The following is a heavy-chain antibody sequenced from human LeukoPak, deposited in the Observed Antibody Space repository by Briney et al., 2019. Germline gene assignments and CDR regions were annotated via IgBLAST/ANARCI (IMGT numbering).Heavy chain of an antibody. CDR2: ISGSGAST. D-gene: IGHD6-13*01. CDR3: AKARAGDITAAFNY. V-gene: IGHV3-23*01. Sequence: GGSLRLSCAASGFTFSSFAMSWVRQAPGKGLEWVSGISGSGASTYYADSVKGRFTISRDNSQNTLYLQMNSLRAEDTATYYCAKARAGDITAAFNYWGQGTLVTVSS. CDR1: GFTFSSFA. J-gene: IGHJ4*02.